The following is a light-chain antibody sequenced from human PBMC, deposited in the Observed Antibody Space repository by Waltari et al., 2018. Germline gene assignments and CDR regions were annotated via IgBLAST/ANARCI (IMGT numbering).Light chain of an antibody. V-gene: IGLV4-69*01. CDR2: VKSDGSH. Sequence: QLVLTQSPSAPASLGASVTLTCTLRSGHSTTIIAWLQQQPEKGPRFLMNVKSDGSHNKGVGIPDRFSGSSSGAERYLTISSLQSEDEADYYCQTGGHGTWVFGGGTRLTVL. CDR3: QTGGHGTWV. CDR1: SGHSTTI. J-gene: IGLJ3*02.